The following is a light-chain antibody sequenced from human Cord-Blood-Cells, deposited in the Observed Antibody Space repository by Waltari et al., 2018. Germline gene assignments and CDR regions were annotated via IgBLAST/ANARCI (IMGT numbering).Light chain of an antibody. Sequence: IQMTQSPSSLSASVGARVTITCRASQSISSYLNWYQQKPGKAPKRLIYAASSLQTGVPSRFSRRGAETDFTLTISSLQPEDFATYYCQQRYSTPWTFGQGTKVEIK. CDR2: AAS. J-gene: IGKJ1*01. CDR1: QSISSY. CDR3: QQRYSTPWT. V-gene: IGKV1-39*01.